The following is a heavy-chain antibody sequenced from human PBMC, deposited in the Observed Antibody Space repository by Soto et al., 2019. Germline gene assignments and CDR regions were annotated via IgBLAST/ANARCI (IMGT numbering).Heavy chain of an antibody. CDR3: VKENAPGYSSDDAFDI. Sequence: GGSLRLSCAASGFTFSSYVMSWVRQAPGKGLEYVSAISSNGGSTYYADSVKGRFTISRDNSKNTLYLQMSSLRAEDTAVYYCVKENAPGYSSDDAFDIWGQGTMVTVSS. CDR2: ISSNGGST. D-gene: IGHD6-19*01. CDR1: GFTFSSYV. V-gene: IGHV3-64D*08. J-gene: IGHJ3*02.